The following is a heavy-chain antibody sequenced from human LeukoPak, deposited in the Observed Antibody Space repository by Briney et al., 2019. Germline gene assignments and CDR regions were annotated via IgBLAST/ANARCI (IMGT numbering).Heavy chain of an antibody. CDR1: GFTFSSYS. Sequence: PGGSLRLSCAASGFTFSSYSMNWVRQAPGKGLEWVSSISSSSSYIYYADSVKGRFTISRDNSKNTLYLQMNSLRAEDTAVYYCAKAAGGYCSGGSCYEVGWGQGTLVTVSS. CDR2: ISSSSSYI. D-gene: IGHD2-15*01. V-gene: IGHV3-21*01. J-gene: IGHJ4*02. CDR3: AKAAGGYCSGGSCYEVG.